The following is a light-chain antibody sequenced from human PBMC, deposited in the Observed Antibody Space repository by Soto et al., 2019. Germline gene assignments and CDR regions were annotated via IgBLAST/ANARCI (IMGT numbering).Light chain of an antibody. CDR1: SSNIGSDY. CDR2: END. J-gene: IGLJ3*02. Sequence: QSVLTQPPSVSAAAGQKVTISCSGTSSNIGSDYVSWYQKVPGTAPKLLIYENDKRPSGISDRFSGSKSGTSATLGITGLQTGDEGDYYCATWDTSLSGFWVFGGGTQLTVL. CDR3: ATWDTSLSGFWV. V-gene: IGLV1-51*01.